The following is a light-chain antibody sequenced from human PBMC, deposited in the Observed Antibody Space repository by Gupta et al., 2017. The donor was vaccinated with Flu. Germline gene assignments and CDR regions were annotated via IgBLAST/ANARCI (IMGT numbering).Light chain of an antibody. Sequence: VGDRVTITCQASQDISNSLNWYQQKPGKAPKILIYDASNLETGVPSRFSGGGSGTYFTFTISSLQPEDMATYYCQNHDNLPRFGPGTKVDLK. J-gene: IGKJ3*01. CDR2: DAS. CDR3: QNHDNLPR. CDR1: QDISNS. V-gene: IGKV1-33*01.